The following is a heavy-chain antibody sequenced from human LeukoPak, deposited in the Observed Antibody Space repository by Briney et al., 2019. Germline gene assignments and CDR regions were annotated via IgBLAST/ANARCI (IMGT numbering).Heavy chain of an antibody. V-gene: IGHV3-23*01. D-gene: IGHD2-2*01. Sequence: QPGGSLRLSCAASGFTFSSYAMSWVRQAPGKGLEWVSAISGSGGSTYYADSVKGRFTISRDNFKNTLYLQMNSLRAEDTAVYYCAKDSFPFIPAAENWFDPWGQGTLVTVSS. CDR2: ISGSGGST. J-gene: IGHJ5*02. CDR3: AKDSFPFIPAAENWFDP. CDR1: GFTFSSYA.